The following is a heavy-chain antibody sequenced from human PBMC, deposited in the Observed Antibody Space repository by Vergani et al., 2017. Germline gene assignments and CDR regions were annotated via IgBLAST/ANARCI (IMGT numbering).Heavy chain of an antibody. J-gene: IGHJ4*02. Sequence: QVQLVESGGGVVQPGGSLRLSCIASGFTFRIYGMHWVRQAPGKGLEWVAFIRYDGTKRFYGDSVKGRFTISRDNSKNTLYLQMNSLRAEDTAVYYCARNIVVVPAAMDFDYWGQGTLVTVSS. CDR1: GFTFRIYG. CDR2: IRYDGTKR. V-gene: IGHV3-30*02. CDR3: ARNIVVVPAAMDFDY. D-gene: IGHD2-2*01.